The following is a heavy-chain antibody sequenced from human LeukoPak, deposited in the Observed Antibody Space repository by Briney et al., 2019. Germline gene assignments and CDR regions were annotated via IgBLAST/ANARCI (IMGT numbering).Heavy chain of an antibody. CDR2: IKSKTDGGTT. D-gene: IGHD3-10*01. CDR3: TTGGGIWFGELLLRYMDV. J-gene: IGHJ6*03. Sequence: PGGSLRLSCAASGFTFSNAWMSWVRQAPGKGLEWVGRIKSKTDGGTTDYAAPVKGRFTISRDDSKNTLYLQMNSLKTEDTAVYYCTTGGGIWFGELLLRYMDVWGKGTTVTVSS. CDR1: GFTFSNAW. V-gene: IGHV3-15*01.